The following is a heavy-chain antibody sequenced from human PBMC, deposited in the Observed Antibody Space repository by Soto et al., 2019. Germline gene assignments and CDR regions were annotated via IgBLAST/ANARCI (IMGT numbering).Heavy chain of an antibody. Sequence: GGSLRLSCAASGFTFTNYGMHWVRQAPGKGLEWVAVIWYDGSNKYSAGSVKGRFTISRDNSKNTVYLQMNSLRAEDTAIYYCAKDLNYYDTSGYLEGTDYWGQGTLVTVSS. D-gene: IGHD3-22*01. CDR1: GFTFTNYG. J-gene: IGHJ4*02. CDR3: AKDLNYYDTSGYLEGTDY. V-gene: IGHV3-30*02. CDR2: IWYDGSNK.